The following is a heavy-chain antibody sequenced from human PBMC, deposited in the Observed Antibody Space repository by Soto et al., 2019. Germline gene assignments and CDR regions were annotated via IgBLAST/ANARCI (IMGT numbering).Heavy chain of an antibody. Sequence: ASVKVSCKASGYTFSHYGIGWVRQAPGQGLEWMGWISAYNGNRHFAEGLRGRITMTTNTTTSTADMELRSLSSDDTAVYYCARGGQECSNSGCGYIYDGMDVWGQGTTVPSP. D-gene: IGHD1-26*01. V-gene: IGHV1-18*01. CDR2: ISAYNGNR. CDR1: GYTFSHYG. J-gene: IGHJ6*02. CDR3: ARGGQECSNSGCGYIYDGMDV.